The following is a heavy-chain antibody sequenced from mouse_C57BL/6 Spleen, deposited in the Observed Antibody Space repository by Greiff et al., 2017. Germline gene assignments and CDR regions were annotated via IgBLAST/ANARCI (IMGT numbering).Heavy chain of an antibody. CDR2: IYPGDGDT. CDR1: GYAFSSSW. D-gene: IGHD4-1*01. J-gene: IGHJ2*01. Sequence: VQLQQSGPELVKPGASVKISCKASGYAFSSSWMNWVKQRPGKGLEWIGRIYPGDGDTNYNGKFKGKATLTADKSSSTAYMQLSSLTSEDSAVYFCARSLGGGYFDYWGQGTTLTVSS. CDR3: ARSLGGGYFDY. V-gene: IGHV1-82*01.